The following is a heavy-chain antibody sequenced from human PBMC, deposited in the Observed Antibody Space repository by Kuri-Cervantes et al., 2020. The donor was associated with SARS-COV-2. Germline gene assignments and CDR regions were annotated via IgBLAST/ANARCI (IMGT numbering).Heavy chain of an antibody. CDR1: GGSISSSSYY. V-gene: IGHV4-39*07. CDR2: IYYSGST. D-gene: IGHD2-21*01. CDR3: AREIRVIAYPHAFDI. J-gene: IGHJ3*02. Sequence: SETLSLTCTVSGGSISSSSYYWGWIRQPPGKGLEWIGSIYYSGSTNYNPSLKSRVTISVDTSKNQFSLKLSSVTAADTAVYYCAREIRVIAYPHAFDIWGQGTMVTVSS.